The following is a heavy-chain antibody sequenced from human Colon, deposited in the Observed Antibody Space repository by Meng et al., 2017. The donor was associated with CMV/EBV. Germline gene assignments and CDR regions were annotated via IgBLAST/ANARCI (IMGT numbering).Heavy chain of an antibody. CDR1: GYTFTGYF. CDR3: ASLSGGDFDY. V-gene: IGHV1-2*02. D-gene: IGHD1-26*01. Sequence: QVVLVQAGAEVKKSGASVKVSCKASGYTFTGYFMYWVRQAPGQGLEWLGVINPITGGTNYAQKFQGRVTMTRDTSMNTAYMELSRLRSDDTAVYYCASLSGGDFDYWGQGTLVTVSS. J-gene: IGHJ4*02. CDR2: INPITGGT.